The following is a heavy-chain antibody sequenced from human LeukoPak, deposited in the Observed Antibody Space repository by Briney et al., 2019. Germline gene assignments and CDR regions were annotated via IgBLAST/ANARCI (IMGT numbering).Heavy chain of an antibody. J-gene: IGHJ5*02. CDR1: GGSISSYY. V-gene: IGHV4-59*08. CDR3: ARRRYDCSETGWFDP. D-gene: IGHD3-22*01. CDR2: IYYSGST. Sequence: SETLSLTFTVSGGSISSYYWSWIRQPPGKGLEWIGYIYYSGSTNYNPSLKSRVTISVDTSKNQFSLKLSSVTAADTAVYYCARRRYDCSETGWFDPWGQGTLVTVSS.